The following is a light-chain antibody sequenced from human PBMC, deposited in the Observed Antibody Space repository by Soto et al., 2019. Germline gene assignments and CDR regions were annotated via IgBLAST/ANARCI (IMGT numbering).Light chain of an antibody. CDR3: QSYDSSLTGSV. CDR2: GNT. Sequence: QSVLTQPPSVSRAPGQTVAISCTGTSSNIGPGFDVHWYQQVPGTAPKLVLYGNTIRPSGVPDRFSGSRSGSSASLVITGLRAEDEADYYCQSYDSSLTGSVFGTGTKVTVL. V-gene: IGLV1-40*01. J-gene: IGLJ1*01. CDR1: SSNIGPGFD.